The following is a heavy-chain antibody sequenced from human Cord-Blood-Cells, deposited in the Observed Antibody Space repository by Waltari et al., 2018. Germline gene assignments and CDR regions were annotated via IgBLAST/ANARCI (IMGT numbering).Heavy chain of an antibody. CDR2: ISAYNGNT. CDR1: GYTFTSYG. V-gene: IGHV1-18*04. J-gene: IGHJ4*02. Sequence: QVQLVQSGAEVKKPGASVKVSCKASGYTFTSYGISWVRQAPAQVLEWMGWISAYNGNTNYAQKLQGRVTMTTDTSTSTAYMELRSLRSDDTAVYYCAREITIFGVVIMLYYFDYWGQGTLVTVSS. D-gene: IGHD3-3*01. CDR3: AREITIFGVVIMLYYFDY.